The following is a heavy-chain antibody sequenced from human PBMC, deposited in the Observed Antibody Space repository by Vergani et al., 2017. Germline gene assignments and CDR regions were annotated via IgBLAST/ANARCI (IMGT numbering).Heavy chain of an antibody. V-gene: IGHV3-23*01. CDR3: AKAWLMVYAMFDY. CDR2: ISGSGGST. D-gene: IGHD2-8*01. Sequence: EVQLLESGGGLVQPGGSLRLSCAASGFTFSSYAMSWVRQAPGKALEWVSAISGSGGSTYYADSVKGRFTISRDNSKNTLYLQMNSLRAEDTAVYYCAKAWLMVYAMFDYWGQGTLVTVSS. J-gene: IGHJ4*02. CDR1: GFTFSSYA.